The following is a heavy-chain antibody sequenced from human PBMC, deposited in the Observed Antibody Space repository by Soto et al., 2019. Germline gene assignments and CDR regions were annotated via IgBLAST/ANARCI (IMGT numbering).Heavy chain of an antibody. Sequence: LRLSCAASGFTFSSYAMSWVRQAPGEGLEWVSAISGSGGSTYYADSVKGRFTTSRDNSKNTLYLQMDSLRAEDTAVYYCAKEHYTRYYSYGMDVWGQAITVTVSS. J-gene: IGHJ6*02. D-gene: IGHD4-4*01. CDR2: ISGSGGST. V-gene: IGHV3-23*01. CDR3: AKEHYTRYYSYGMDV. CDR1: GFTFSSYA.